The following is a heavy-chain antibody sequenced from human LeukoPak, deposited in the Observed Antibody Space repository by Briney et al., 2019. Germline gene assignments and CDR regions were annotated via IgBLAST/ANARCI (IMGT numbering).Heavy chain of an antibody. J-gene: IGHJ3*02. Sequence: SETLSLTCTVSGGSISSSSYCWGWIRQPPGKGLEWIGRIHTSGSTNYNPSLKSRVTVSVDTSRNQFSLKLSSVTAADTAVYYCARDLGSHDAFDIWGQGTMVTVSS. CDR3: ARDLGSHDAFDI. CDR1: GGSISSSSYC. CDR2: IHTSGST. V-gene: IGHV4-39*07. D-gene: IGHD7-27*01.